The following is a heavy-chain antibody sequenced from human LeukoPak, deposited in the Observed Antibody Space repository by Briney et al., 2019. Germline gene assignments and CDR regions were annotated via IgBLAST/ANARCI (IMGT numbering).Heavy chain of an antibody. CDR2: INQDGSAK. D-gene: IGHD1-7*01. V-gene: IGHV3-7*01. Sequence: GGSLRLSCAASGFTFNTYWMSWVRQAPGKGLEWVANINQDGSAKYFVDSVKGRFTISRDNAKNSMYLQMNSLRAEDTAVYYCARWEIRGTAHKLDYWGQGTLVTVSS. CDR1: GFTFNTYW. CDR3: ARWEIRGTAHKLDY. J-gene: IGHJ4*02.